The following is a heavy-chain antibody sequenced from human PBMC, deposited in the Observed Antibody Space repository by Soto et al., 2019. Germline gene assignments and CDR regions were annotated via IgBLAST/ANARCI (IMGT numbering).Heavy chain of an antibody. D-gene: IGHD3-9*01. J-gene: IGHJ6*02. CDR1: GFTFSSYS. CDR3: ARSIGRFDWLSPHAVGMDV. V-gene: IGHV3-48*02. CDR2: ISSSSSTI. Sequence: PWGSLRLSCAASGFTFSSYSMNWVRQAPGKGLEWVSYISSSSSTIYYADSVKGRFTISRDNAKNSLYLRMNSLRDEDTAVYYCARSIGRFDWLSPHAVGMDVWGQGTTVTVSS.